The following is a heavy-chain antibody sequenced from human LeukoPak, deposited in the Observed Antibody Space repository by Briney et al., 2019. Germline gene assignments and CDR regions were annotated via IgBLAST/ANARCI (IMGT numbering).Heavy chain of an antibody. J-gene: IGHJ6*03. D-gene: IGHD6-13*01. CDR2: INHSGST. CDR3: ARQTNIAAAGTFGLYYYYYMDV. CDR1: GGSISSGSYY. Sequence: SETLSLTCTVSGGSISSGSYYWSWIRQPAGKGLEWIGEINHSGSTNYNPSLKSRVTISVDTSKNQFSLKLSSVTAADTAVYYCARQTNIAAAGTFGLYYYYYMDVWGKGTTVTISS. V-gene: IGHV4-61*10.